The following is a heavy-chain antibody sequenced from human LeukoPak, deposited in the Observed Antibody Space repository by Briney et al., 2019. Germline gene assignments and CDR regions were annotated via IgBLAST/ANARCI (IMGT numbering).Heavy chain of an antibody. Sequence: QPGGSLRLSCAASGFTFSKYWMHWVRQAPGKGLVWVSRINGDGSITTHADSVEGRFTISRDNAKNTVYLQMNSLRAEDTAVYYCARAWGSYDSFDIWGPGTMVTVSS. D-gene: IGHD3-16*01. V-gene: IGHV3-74*01. CDR2: INGDGSIT. CDR1: GFTFSKYW. CDR3: ARAWGSYDSFDI. J-gene: IGHJ3*02.